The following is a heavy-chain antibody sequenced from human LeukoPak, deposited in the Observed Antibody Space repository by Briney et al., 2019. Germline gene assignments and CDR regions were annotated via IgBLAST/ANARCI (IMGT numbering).Heavy chain of an antibody. D-gene: IGHD5-12*01. CDR2: IYYSGST. J-gene: IGHJ3*02. V-gene: IGHV4-39*01. CDR3: ARSLRKFTHDAFDI. CDR1: GGSISSSSYY. Sequence: PSETLPLTCTVSGGSISSSSYYWGWIRQPPGKGLEWIGSIYYSGSTYYNPSLKSRVTISVDTSKNQFSLKLSSVTAADTAVYYCARSLRKFTHDAFDIWGQGTMVTVSS.